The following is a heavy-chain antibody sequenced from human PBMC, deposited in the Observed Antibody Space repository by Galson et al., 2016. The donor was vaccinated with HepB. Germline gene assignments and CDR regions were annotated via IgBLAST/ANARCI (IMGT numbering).Heavy chain of an antibody. CDR3: AKDMSIFGVVIPHSGGGLDV. Sequence: SLRLSCAASGFTFDDYAMHWVRQAPGKGLEWISGISWNSGTIIYADSVRGRFTISRDNAKNSLYLQMNSLRAEDTALYYCAKDMSIFGVVIPHSGGGLDVWDQGTTVTVSS. CDR1: GFTFDDYA. V-gene: IGHV3-9*01. D-gene: IGHD3-3*01. CDR2: ISWNSGTI. J-gene: IGHJ6*02.